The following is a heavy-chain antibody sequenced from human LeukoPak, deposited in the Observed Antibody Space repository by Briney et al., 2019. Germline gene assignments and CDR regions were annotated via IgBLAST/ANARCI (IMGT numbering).Heavy chain of an antibody. CDR3: AKLGGQEVYNYYVGV. D-gene: IGHD3-16*01. Sequence: GGSLRLSCEASGFTFSSYAMSWVRQAPGKGLEWVSGIIDSGDITYYANSVKGRLTISRDNSKNTLYLQMNSLRAEDTSVYYCAKLGGQEVYNYYVGVWGKGTTVAVSS. CDR2: IIDSGDIT. V-gene: IGHV3-23*01. CDR1: GFTFSSYA. J-gene: IGHJ6*03.